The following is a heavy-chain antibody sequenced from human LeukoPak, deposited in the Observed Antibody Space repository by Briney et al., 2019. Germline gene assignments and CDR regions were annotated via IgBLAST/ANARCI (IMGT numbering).Heavy chain of an antibody. CDR2: IYTSGST. V-gene: IGHV4-4*07. CDR3: ARDGNYYDSSGYWD. Sequence: GSLRLSCAASGFTFSSYEMNWVRQPAGKGLEWIGRIYTSGSTNYNPSLKSRVTMSVDTSKNQFSLKLSSVTAADTAVYYCARDGNYYDSSGYWDWGQGTLVTVSS. CDR1: GFTFSSYE. D-gene: IGHD3-22*01. J-gene: IGHJ4*02.